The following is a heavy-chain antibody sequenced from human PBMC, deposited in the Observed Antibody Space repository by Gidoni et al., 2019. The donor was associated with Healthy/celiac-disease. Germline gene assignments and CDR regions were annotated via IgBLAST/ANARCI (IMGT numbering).Heavy chain of an antibody. D-gene: IGHD6-13*01. CDR2: ISYDGSNK. CDR1: GFTFSSYG. J-gene: IGHJ4*02. CDR3: AKDRLAAAADYFDY. V-gene: IGHV3-30*18. Sequence: QVQLVESGGGVVQPGRSLSLSCAASGFTFSSYGMHWVRQAPGKGLEWVAVISYDGSNKYYADSVKGRFTISRDNSKNTLYLQMNSLRAEDTAVYYCAKDRLAAAADYFDYWGQGTLVTVSS.